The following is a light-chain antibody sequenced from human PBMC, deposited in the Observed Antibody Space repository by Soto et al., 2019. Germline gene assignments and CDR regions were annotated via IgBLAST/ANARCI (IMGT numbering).Light chain of an antibody. CDR1: SSDIGSYNP. CDR2: EDN. Sequence: QSALTQPASVSGSPGQSITISCTGTSSDIGSYNPVSWYQQTPGKVPKLIIYEDNKRPSGVSNRFSGSRSGNTASLTISSLQAEDEADCHCCSYADFRGYVFGNGTKVTVL. V-gene: IGLV2-23*01. CDR3: CSYADFRGYV. J-gene: IGLJ1*01.